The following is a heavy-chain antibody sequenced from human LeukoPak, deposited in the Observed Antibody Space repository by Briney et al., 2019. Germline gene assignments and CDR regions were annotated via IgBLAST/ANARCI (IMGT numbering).Heavy chain of an antibody. V-gene: IGHV3-23*01. D-gene: IGHD3-9*01. CDR1: GFTFNNYA. J-gene: IGHJ4*02. Sequence: PGGSLRLSCAASGFTFNNYAMSWVRRAPGKGLEWVSHVSGSGGATYYADSVKGRFTISRDNSKNTLYLQMNSLRAEDTAVYYCAKRTDVLTGYYHGWGQGTLVTVSS. CDR2: VSGSGGAT. CDR3: AKRTDVLTGYYHG.